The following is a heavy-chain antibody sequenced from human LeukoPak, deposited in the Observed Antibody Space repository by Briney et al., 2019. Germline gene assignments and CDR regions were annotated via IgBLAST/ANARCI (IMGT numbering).Heavy chain of an antibody. V-gene: IGHV3-48*04. D-gene: IGHD3-10*02. CDR3: AELGITMIGGV. CDR2: ITGSSRTI. Sequence: GGALRLSCAASGFTFSRYSMNWVRQAPGKGLEWVSYITGSSRTIYYADSVKGRFTISRDNAKNSLYLQMNSLRAEDTAVYYCAELGITMIGGVWGKGTTVTISS. CDR1: GFTFSRYS. J-gene: IGHJ6*04.